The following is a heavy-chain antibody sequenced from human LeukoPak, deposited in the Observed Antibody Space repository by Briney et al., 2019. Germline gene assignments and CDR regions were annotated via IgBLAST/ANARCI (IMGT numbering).Heavy chain of an antibody. CDR1: GGSFSGYY. J-gene: IGHJ4*02. D-gene: IGHD3-9*01. CDR3: ASMGYFDWSSPFDY. CDR2: INHSGST. V-gene: IGHV4-34*01. Sequence: PSETLSLTCAVYGGSFSGYYWSWIRQPPGKGLEWIGEINHSGSTNYNPSLKSLVTISVDTSKNQFSLKLSSVTAADTAVYYCASMGYFDWSSPFDYWGQGTLVTVSS.